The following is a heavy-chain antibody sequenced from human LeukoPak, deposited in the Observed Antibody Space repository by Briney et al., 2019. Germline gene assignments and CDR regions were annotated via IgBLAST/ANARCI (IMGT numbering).Heavy chain of an antibody. CDR3: ASLPAAAGRGNWFDP. D-gene: IGHD6-13*01. V-gene: IGHV3-66*01. CDR1: GFTVSINY. Sequence: QAGGSLRLSCAASGFTVSINYMSWVRQAPGKGLEWVSVIYSGGSTYYADSVKGRFTISRDNAKNSLYLQMNSLRAEDTAVYYCASLPAAAGRGNWFDPWGQGTLVTVSS. CDR2: IYSGGST. J-gene: IGHJ5*02.